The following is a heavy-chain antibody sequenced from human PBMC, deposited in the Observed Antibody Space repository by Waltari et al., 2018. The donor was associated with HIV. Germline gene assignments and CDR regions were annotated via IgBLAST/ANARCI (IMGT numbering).Heavy chain of an antibody. V-gene: IGHV4-59*01. D-gene: IGHD2-2*01. CDR3: ARGPTRYYFDN. CDR1: GGSITSYY. CDR2: IYYSGST. J-gene: IGHJ4*02. Sequence: QVQLQESGPGLVKPSETLSLTCTVTGGSITSYYWSWFRQPPGKGLEWIGYIYYSGSTNYNPSLKSRVTISVDTSKNQFSLNVTSVTAADTAVYYCARGPTRYYFDNWGQGTLVTVSS.